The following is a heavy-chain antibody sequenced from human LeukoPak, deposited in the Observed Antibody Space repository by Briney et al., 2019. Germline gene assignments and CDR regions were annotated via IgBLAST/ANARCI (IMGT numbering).Heavy chain of an antibody. CDR1: GGSIRSSYYY. CDR2: IYDSGST. V-gene: IGHV4-39*01. J-gene: IGHJ5*02. Sequence: PSETLSLTCTVSGGSIRSSYYYWGWIRQPPGKGLEWIGSIYDSGSTYYNPSLKSRVTISVDTSKNQFSLKLTSVTAADTAVYYCARRGASSNWFDPWGQGTLVTVSS. D-gene: IGHD1-26*01. CDR3: ARRGASSNWFDP.